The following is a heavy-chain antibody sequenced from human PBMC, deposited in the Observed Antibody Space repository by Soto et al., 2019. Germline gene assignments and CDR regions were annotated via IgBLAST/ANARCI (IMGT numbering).Heavy chain of an antibody. CDR1: GFTFSSYA. CDR2: ISGSGGST. D-gene: IGHD3-3*01. CDR3: AKVRAAWYYDFCGGPHSGDYFDY. J-gene: IGHJ4*02. Sequence: EVQLLESGGGLVQPGGSLRLSCAASGFTFSSYAMSWVRQAPGKGLEWVSAISGSGGSTYYADSVKGRFTISRDNSKSTLYQQMSSLRDEDTAVYYCAKVRAAWYYDFCGGPHSGDYFDYWGQGTLVTVSS. V-gene: IGHV3-23*01.